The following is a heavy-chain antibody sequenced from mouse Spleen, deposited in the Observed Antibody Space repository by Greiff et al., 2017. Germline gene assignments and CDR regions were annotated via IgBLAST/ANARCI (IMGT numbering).Heavy chain of an antibody. D-gene: IGHD1-1*01. CDR3: ARGGTTEDFDV. CDR1: GFTFSSYA. V-gene: IGHV5-9*04. J-gene: IGHJ1*01. Sequence: EVKLVESGGGLVKLGGSLKLSCAASGFTFSSYAMSWVRQTPEKRLEWVATISSGGGNTYYPDSVKGRFTISRDNAKNTLYLQMSSLKSEDTAMYYCARGGTTEDFDVWGAGTTVTVSS. CDR2: ISSGGGNT.